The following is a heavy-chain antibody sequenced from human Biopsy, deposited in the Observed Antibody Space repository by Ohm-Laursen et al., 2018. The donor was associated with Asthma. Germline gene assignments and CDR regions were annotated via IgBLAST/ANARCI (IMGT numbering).Heavy chain of an antibody. Sequence: GPSANVSCKTSGYTFNSAGITWVRQAPGQGLEWGGWFSVYNGNTKVAQKPQDRVTMITDTSTSTAYMELRSLRSDDTAVYFCARAVDYSHYYGIDVWGQGTTVTVS. D-gene: IGHD3-10*01. CDR1: GYTFNSAG. CDR3: ARAVDYSHYYGIDV. J-gene: IGHJ6*02. CDR2: FSVYNGNT. V-gene: IGHV1-18*01.